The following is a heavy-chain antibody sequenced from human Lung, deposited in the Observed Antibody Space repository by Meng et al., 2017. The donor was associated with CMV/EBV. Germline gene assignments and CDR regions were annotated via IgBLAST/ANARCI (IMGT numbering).Heavy chain of an antibody. D-gene: IGHD3-9*01. CDR2: INNDGNNT. CDR1: EITFVCRW. CDR3: GRESFDWLFLDS. J-gene: IGHJ4*02. Sequence: GVSEITFVCRWVSCDRQVKGKGLRWDSRINNDGNNTTYADSVESRLAITRSNAKNTLYLQMTSLKTEDKDMYKCGRESFDWLFLDSWGQGSLVTVSS. V-gene: IGHV3-74*01.